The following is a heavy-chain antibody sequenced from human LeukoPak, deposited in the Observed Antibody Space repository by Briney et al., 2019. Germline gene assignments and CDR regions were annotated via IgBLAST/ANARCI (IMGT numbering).Heavy chain of an antibody. Sequence: ASVKVSCKASGYTFTGYYMHWVRQAPGQGPEWMGWINPNSGDTNYAQKFQGRVTMTRDTSINTAYMELSRLRSDDTAMYYCARGDIVVIITPDFDYWGQGTLVTVSS. D-gene: IGHD2-2*01. J-gene: IGHJ4*02. CDR1: GYTFTGYY. CDR3: ARGDIVVIITPDFDY. CDR2: INPNSGDT. V-gene: IGHV1-2*02.